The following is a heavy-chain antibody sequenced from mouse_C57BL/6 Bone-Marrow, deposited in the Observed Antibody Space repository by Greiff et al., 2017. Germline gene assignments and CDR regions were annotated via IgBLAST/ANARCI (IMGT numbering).Heavy chain of an antibody. V-gene: IGHV5-17*01. J-gene: IGHJ4*01. D-gene: IGHD2-3*01. CDR1: GFTFSDYG. Sequence: EVKLVESGGGLVKPGGSLKLSCAASGFTFSDYGMHWVRQAPEKGLEWVAYISSGSSTLYYADTVMGRFTISRDNAKNTLFLQMTSLRSEDTAMYYCARPPFDGPYAMDYWGQGTSVTVAS. CDR3: ARPPFDGPYAMDY. CDR2: ISSGSSTL.